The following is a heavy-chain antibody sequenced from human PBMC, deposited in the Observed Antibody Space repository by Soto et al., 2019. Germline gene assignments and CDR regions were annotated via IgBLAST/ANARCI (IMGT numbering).Heavy chain of an antibody. CDR3: ARGLVPHKASPFDP. J-gene: IGHJ5*02. Sequence: GASVKVSCKASGGTFSSYAISWVRQAPGQGLEWMRGIIPIFGTANYAQKFQGRVTITADESTSTAYMELSSLRSEDTAVYYCARGLVPHKASPFDPWGQGTLVTVSS. D-gene: IGHD2-2*01. V-gene: IGHV1-69*13. CDR1: GGTFSSYA. CDR2: IIPIFGTA.